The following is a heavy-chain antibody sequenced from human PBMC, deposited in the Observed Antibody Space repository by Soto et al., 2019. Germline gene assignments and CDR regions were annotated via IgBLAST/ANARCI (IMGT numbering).Heavy chain of an antibody. D-gene: IGHD2-8*01. V-gene: IGHV3-30-3*01. CDR2: ISYDGSNK. CDR1: GFTFSSYA. Sequence: GGSLRLSCAASGFTFSSYAMHWVRQAPGKGLEWVAVISYDGSNKYYADSVKGRFTISRDNSKNTLYLQMNSLRAEDTAVYYCARGKMAGRWYFDYWGQETLVTVSS. J-gene: IGHJ4*02. CDR3: ARGKMAGRWYFDY.